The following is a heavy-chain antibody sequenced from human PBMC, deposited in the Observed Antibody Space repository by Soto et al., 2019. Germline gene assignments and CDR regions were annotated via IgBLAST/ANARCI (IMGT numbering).Heavy chain of an antibody. J-gene: IGHJ4*02. Sequence: SETLSLTCAVYGGSFSGYYWIWIRQPPGKGLEWIGEINHSGSTNYNPSLKSRVTISVDTSKNQFSLKLSSVTAADTAVYYCAREKYYYGSGSPLHWGQGTLVTVSS. CDR1: GGSFSGYY. V-gene: IGHV4-34*01. D-gene: IGHD3-10*01. CDR2: INHSGST. CDR3: AREKYYYGSGSPLH.